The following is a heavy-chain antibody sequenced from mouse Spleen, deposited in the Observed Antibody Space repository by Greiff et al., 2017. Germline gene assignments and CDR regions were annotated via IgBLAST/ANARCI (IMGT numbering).Heavy chain of an antibody. CDR3: ARDLRGDPFAY. V-gene: IGHV3-1*01. J-gene: IGHJ3*01. Sequence: EVQLQESGPGMVKPSQSLSLTCTVTGYSITSGYDWHWIRHFPGNKLEWMGYISYSGSTNYNPSLKSRISITHDTSKNHFFLKLNSVTTEDTATYYCARDLRGDPFAYWGQGTLVTVSA. CDR2: ISYSGST. D-gene: IGHD2-13*01. CDR1: GYSITSGYD.